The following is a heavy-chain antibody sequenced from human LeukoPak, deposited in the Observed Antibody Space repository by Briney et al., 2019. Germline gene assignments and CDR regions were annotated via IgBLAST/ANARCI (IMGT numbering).Heavy chain of an antibody. CDR2: INPNSGGT. J-gene: IGHJ3*02. Sequence: ASVKVSCKASGYTFTGYYMHWVRQAPGQGLEWMGWINPNSGGTNYAQKFQGRVTMTRDTSISTAYMELSRLRSDDTAVYYCARDLPGNSGLGAFDIWGQGTMVTVSS. V-gene: IGHV1-2*02. D-gene: IGHD4-23*01. CDR3: ARDLPGNSGLGAFDI. CDR1: GYTFTGYY.